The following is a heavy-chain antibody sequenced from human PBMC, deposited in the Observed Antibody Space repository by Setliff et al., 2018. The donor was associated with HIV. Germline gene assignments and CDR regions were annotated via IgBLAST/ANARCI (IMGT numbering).Heavy chain of an antibody. D-gene: IGHD6-19*01. CDR3: ARNQGDSSGWYAGDY. J-gene: IGHJ4*01. V-gene: IGHV1-46*01. CDR2: INTSGGSA. Sequence: ASVKVSCKASGYTFTSYPMHWVRQAPGQGLEWMGVINTSGGSAGYAEKFRGRVTMTRDTSTSTVYMDPRNLRSEDTAVYYCARNQGDSSGWYAGDYWGHGTLVTVS. CDR1: GYTFTSYP.